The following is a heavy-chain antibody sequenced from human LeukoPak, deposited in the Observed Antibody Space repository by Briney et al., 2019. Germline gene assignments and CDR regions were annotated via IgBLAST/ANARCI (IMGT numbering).Heavy chain of an antibody. V-gene: IGHV7-4-1*02. Sequence: ASVKVSCKASGYTFTTYALNWVRRAPGQGLEWMGWINTNTGNPTYAQGFTGRFVFSLDTSVSTAYVQINRLKAEDTAVYYCARTIASRGGYLNNYFDPWGQGTLVTVSS. CDR1: GYTFTTYA. CDR3: ARTIASRGGYLNNYFDP. D-gene: IGHD5-12*01. CDR2: INTNTGNP. J-gene: IGHJ5*02.